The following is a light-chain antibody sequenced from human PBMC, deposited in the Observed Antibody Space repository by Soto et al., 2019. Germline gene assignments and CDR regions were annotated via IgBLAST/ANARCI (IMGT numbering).Light chain of an antibody. CDR1: QSVTNSF. CDR2: GAS. Sequence: EIVLAQSPGTLSLSPGERATLSCRASQSVTNSFLAWYQQKPGQAPRLLIYGASRRATGIPDRFTGSGSGTDFTLTISRLEPEDFAVYYCQYYDKLAKAITFGQGTRLEIK. V-gene: IGKV3-20*01. CDR3: QYYDKLAKAIT. J-gene: IGKJ5*01.